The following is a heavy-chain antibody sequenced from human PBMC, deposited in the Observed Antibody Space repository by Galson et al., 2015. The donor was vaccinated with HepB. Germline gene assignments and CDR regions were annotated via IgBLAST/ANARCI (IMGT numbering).Heavy chain of an antibody. D-gene: IGHD1-26*01. Sequence: SVKVSCKASGYTFTSYGISWVRQAPGQGLEWMGWISAYDGNTNYAQKLQGRVTMTTDTSTSTAYMELRSLRSDDTAVYYCAIQLEWELLRGRYYYYGMDVWGQGTTVTVSS. CDR1: GYTFTSYG. CDR3: AIQLEWELLRGRYYYYGMDV. J-gene: IGHJ6*02. CDR2: ISAYDGNT. V-gene: IGHV1-18*01.